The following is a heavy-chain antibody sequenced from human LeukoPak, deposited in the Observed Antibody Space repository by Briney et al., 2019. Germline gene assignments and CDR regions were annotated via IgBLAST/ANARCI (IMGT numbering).Heavy chain of an antibody. V-gene: IGHV3-30*03. CDR2: ISYDALNK. Sequence: PGGSLRLSCAASGLTFRSYDMHWVRQAPGKGLEWVAVISYDALNKYYLDSVKGRFTIPRDNSKNTLYLQMNSLRAEDTAVYYCARGVIVPDNHFDYWGQGTLVTVSS. J-gene: IGHJ4*02. D-gene: IGHD3-16*02. CDR3: ARGVIVPDNHFDY. CDR1: GLTFRSYD.